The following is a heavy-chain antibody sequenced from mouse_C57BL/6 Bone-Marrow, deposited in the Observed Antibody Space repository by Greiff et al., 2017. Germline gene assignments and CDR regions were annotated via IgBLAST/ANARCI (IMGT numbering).Heavy chain of an antibody. J-gene: IGHJ4*01. V-gene: IGHV1-55*01. CDR1: GYTFTSYW. CDR3: ARRLDYYGSSYLYAMDY. CDR2: IYPGSGST. D-gene: IGHD1-1*01. Sequence: VQLQQPGAELVKPGASVKMSCKASGYTFTSYWITWVKQRPGQGLEWIGDIYPGSGSTNYNEKFKSKATLTVDTSSSTAYMQLSSLTSEDSAVYYCARRLDYYGSSYLYAMDYWGQGTSVTVSS.